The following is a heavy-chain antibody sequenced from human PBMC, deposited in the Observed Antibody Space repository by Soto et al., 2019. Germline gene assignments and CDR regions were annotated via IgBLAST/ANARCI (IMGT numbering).Heavy chain of an antibody. Sequence: GGSLRLSCAASGFTFSNAWMSWVRQAPGKGLEWVGRIKSKTDGGTTDYAAPVKGRFTISRDDSKNTLYLQMNSLKTEDTAVYYCTTAGYSSSSFAFDIWGQGTMVTVSS. V-gene: IGHV3-15*01. D-gene: IGHD6-6*01. J-gene: IGHJ3*02. CDR2: IKSKTDGGTT. CDR3: TTAGYSSSSFAFDI. CDR1: GFTFSNAW.